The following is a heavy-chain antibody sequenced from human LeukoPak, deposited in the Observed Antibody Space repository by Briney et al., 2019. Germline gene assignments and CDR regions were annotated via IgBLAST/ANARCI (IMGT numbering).Heavy chain of an antibody. CDR1: GGSISSYY. D-gene: IGHD1-1*01. CDR2: IYYSGST. CDR3: ATSPGTGFTHFFDY. J-gene: IGHJ4*02. Sequence: SETLSLTCTVSGGSISSYYWSWIRQPPGKGLEWIGYIYYSGSTNYNPSLKSRATISVDTSENQFSLKLSSVTAADTAVYYCATSPGTGFTHFFDYWGQGTLVTVSS. V-gene: IGHV4-59*08.